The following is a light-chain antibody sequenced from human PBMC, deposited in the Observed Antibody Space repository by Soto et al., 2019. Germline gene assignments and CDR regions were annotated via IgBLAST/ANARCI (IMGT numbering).Light chain of an antibody. CDR3: QQYGDWPPET. V-gene: IGKV3-15*01. CDR2: GAS. J-gene: IGKJ2*01. CDR1: QSVSSS. Sequence: EIVMTQSPGTLSVSPGERATLSCRASQSVSSSLAWYQQKPGQAPRLLIYGASTRATGIPARFSGSGSGTEFTLTISSLRSEDFAVYYCQQYGDWPPETFGQGTKLEI.